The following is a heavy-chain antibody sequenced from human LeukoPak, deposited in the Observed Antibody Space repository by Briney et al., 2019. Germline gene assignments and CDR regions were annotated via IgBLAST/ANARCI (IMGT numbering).Heavy chain of an antibody. CDR1: GFTFSDYY. Sequence: GGSLRLSCAASGFTFSDYYMSWIRQAPGKGLEWVSYISSSGSTMYYADSVKGRFTISRDNAKNSLYLQMNSLRAEDTAVYYRARAIPQLVLAFDIWGQGTMVTVSS. J-gene: IGHJ3*02. D-gene: IGHD6-13*01. V-gene: IGHV3-11*01. CDR3: ARAIPQLVLAFDI. CDR2: ISSSGSTM.